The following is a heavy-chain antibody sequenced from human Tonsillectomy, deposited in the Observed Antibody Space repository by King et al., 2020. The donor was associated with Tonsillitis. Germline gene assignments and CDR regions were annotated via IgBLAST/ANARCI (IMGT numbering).Heavy chain of an antibody. J-gene: IGHJ5*02. CDR2: IRSKTYGGTT. V-gene: IGHV3-49*05. D-gene: IGHD6-19*01. Sequence: QLVQSGGGLVKPGRSLRLSCTASGFTFGDYAMSWFRQAPGKGLEWVGFIRSKTYGGTTEYAASVKGRFTISRDNSKSIAYLQMNSLQTEDTAVYYCTRDVLSSGGGGWFDPWGQGTLVTVSS. CDR1: GFTFGDYA. CDR3: TRDVLSSGGGGWFDP.